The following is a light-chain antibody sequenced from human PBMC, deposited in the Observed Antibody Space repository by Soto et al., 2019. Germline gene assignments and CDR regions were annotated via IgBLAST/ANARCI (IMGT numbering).Light chain of an antibody. J-gene: IGKJ4*01. CDR2: GAF. V-gene: IGKV3-15*01. CDR3: LQYNDWPLA. Sequence: ETVMTQSPATLSLSPGERATLSCSASQSVSSKLVWYQQKPGQAPRFLIYGAFPRATGIPDRFRGSGSGTEFTLTIGSLQSEDFAVYYCLQYNDWPLAFGGGTKVEIK. CDR1: QSVSSK.